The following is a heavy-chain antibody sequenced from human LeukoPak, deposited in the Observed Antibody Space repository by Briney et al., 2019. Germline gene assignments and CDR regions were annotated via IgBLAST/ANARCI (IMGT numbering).Heavy chain of an antibody. J-gene: IGHJ1*01. Sequence: PGGSLRLSCAASGFTFSSYWMHWVRQAPGKGLVWVSRINSDGSSTSYVDSVKGRFTISRDNAKSTLYLQMNSLRAEDTAVYYCAKDQGIQLWLKYFQHWGQGTLVTVSS. V-gene: IGHV3-74*01. D-gene: IGHD5-18*01. CDR1: GFTFSSYW. CDR3: AKDQGIQLWLKYFQH. CDR2: INSDGSST.